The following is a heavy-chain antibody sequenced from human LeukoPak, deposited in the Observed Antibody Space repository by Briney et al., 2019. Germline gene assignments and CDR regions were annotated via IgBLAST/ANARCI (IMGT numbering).Heavy chain of an antibody. J-gene: IGHJ6*03. V-gene: IGHV4-39*01. Sequence: PSETLSLTCTVSGGSISTTSYYWAWIRQPPGKGLEWIGSIYYSGSTFYNASLKSRLTISVDTSKNQFSLKLDSVTAADTAVYYCARTASYYYYYYMDVWGKGTTVTVSS. CDR3: ARTASYYYYYYMDV. CDR1: GGSISTTSYY. CDR2: IYYSGST.